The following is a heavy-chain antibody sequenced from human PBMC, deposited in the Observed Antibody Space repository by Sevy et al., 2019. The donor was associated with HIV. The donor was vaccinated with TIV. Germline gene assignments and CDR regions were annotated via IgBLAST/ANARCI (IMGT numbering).Heavy chain of an antibody. CDR1: GFTFSSYG. J-gene: IGHJ4*02. CDR3: AKDQGIVVVPAAMSSSFDY. D-gene: IGHD2-2*01. V-gene: IGHV3-30*02. CDR2: IRYDGSNK. Sequence: GGSLRLSCAASGFTFSSYGMHWVRQAPGKGLEWVAFIRYDGSNKYYADSVKGRFTISRDNSKNTLYLQMNSLRAEDTAVYYCAKDQGIVVVPAAMSSSFDYWGQGTLVTVSS.